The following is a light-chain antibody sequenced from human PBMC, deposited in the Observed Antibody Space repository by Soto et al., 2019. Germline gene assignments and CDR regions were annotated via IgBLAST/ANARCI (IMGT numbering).Light chain of an antibody. CDR3: QPYNDWPPKWT. J-gene: IGKJ1*01. V-gene: IGKV3-15*01. CDR2: GAF. Sequence: EVVMTQSPVTLSVSPGERATLSCRASQSINTNLAWYQQKPGQAPWLLIYGAFTRATGVPARFSGSGSGTQFTLAINSLQSEDFAVYDCQPYNDWPPKWTFGQGTMVDFK. CDR1: QSINTN.